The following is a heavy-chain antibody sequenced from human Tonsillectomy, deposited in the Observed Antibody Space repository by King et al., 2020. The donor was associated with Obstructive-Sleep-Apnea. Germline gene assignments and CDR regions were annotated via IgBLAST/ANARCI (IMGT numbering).Heavy chain of an antibody. Sequence: QLVQSGAEVKKPGASVKVSCKPYGYTFTDYYMHWVRQAPGQGLEWVGWSNPNGGGTKYAQRFQGRVTMTRETSISTAVMELNRLRSDDTAVYYCATEYQLLFDYWGQGTLVTVSS. CDR2: SNPNGGGT. CDR3: ATEYQLLFDY. V-gene: IGHV1-2*02. D-gene: IGHD2-2*01. CDR1: GYTFTDYY. J-gene: IGHJ4*02.